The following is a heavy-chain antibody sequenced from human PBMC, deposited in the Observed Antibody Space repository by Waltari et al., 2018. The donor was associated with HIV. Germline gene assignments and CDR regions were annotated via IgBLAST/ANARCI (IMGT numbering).Heavy chain of an antibody. D-gene: IGHD1-26*01. CDR3: VRWGQTDSGTYTLDY. CDR1: GYTFTSYY. CDR2: IDPGDSET. Sequence: EVQLVQSGAEVKKPGESLKISCKGSGYTFTSYYLGWVRPTPGEGLEWVRIIDPGDSETGNSPSFQAQVTLSADKSISTAYLQWNSLKASDTAMCYCVRWGQTDSGTYTLDYWGQGTLVTVSS. J-gene: IGHJ4*02. V-gene: IGHV5-51*01.